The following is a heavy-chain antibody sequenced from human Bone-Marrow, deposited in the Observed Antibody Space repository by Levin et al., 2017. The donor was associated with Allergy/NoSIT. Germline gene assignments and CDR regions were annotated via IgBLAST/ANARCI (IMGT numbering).Heavy chain of an antibody. J-gene: IGHJ4*02. V-gene: IGHV5-51*01. CDR2: IYPGDSDA. D-gene: IGHD3-10*01. CDR3: AKKERGYGSEASDY. Sequence: GESLKISCKTSGYSFTDYWIGWVRQMPGKGLEWMGIIYPGDSDARYRPSFQGQVTISVDNSISTVYLQRSSLKASDTAIYFCAKKERGYGSEASDYWGQGTRVTVSS. CDR1: GYSFTDYW.